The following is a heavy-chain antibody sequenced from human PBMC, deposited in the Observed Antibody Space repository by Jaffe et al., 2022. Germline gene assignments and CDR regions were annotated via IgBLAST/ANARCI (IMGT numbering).Heavy chain of an antibody. V-gene: IGHV3-43D*04. J-gene: IGHJ4*02. D-gene: IGHD3-22*01. Sequence: EVQLVESGGVVVQPGGSLRLSCAASGFTFDDYAMHWVRQAPGKGLEWVSLVNWDGGSTFYADSVKGRFSISRDNTKNYLYLQMTGLRTDDTALYYCAATDSRENNRGSIDYWGQGTLVTVSS. CDR3: AATDSRENNRGSIDY. CDR2: VNWDGGST. CDR1: GFTFDDYA.